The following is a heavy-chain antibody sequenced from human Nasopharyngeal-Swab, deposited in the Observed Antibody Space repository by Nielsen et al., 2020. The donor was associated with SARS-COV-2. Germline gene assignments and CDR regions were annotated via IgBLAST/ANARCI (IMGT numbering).Heavy chain of an antibody. CDR1: GFTFSSYG. Sequence: GESLKISCAASGFTFSSYGMHWVRQAPGKGLEWVAVIWYDGSDKYYADSVKGRFTISRDNSKNTLYLQMNSLRAEDTAVYYCARDILSSGRSIDYWGQGTLVTVSS. CDR3: ARDILSSGRSIDY. D-gene: IGHD6-19*01. V-gene: IGHV3-33*01. J-gene: IGHJ4*02. CDR2: IWYDGSDK.